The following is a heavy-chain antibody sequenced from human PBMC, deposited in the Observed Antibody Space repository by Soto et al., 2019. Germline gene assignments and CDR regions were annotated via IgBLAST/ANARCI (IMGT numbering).Heavy chain of an antibody. V-gene: IGHV4-4*02. J-gene: IGHJ5*02. CDR1: GVSLTSGNW. CDR3: ARVDYDSSEDWFDP. D-gene: IGHD3-22*01. CDR2: IFHDGTA. Sequence: SETLSLTCAVSGVSLTSGNWWTWVRRAHQRGLAYIREIFHDGTANYYPSFERRVAMSVDTSRNQFSIKLTSVTAADTAVYFCARVDYDSSEDWFDPWGQGTLVTVSA.